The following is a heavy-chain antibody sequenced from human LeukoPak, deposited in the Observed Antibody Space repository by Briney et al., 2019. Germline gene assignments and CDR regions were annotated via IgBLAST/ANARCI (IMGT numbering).Heavy chain of an antibody. CDR3: ARDRWSSGYYYGSTMAIDY. CDR2: IKQDGSEK. J-gene: IGHJ4*02. V-gene: IGHV3-7*01. Sequence: PGGSLRLSCAASGFTFSSYWMSWVRQAPGKGLEWVANIKQDGSEKYYVDSVKGRFTISRDNAKNSLYLQMNSLRAEDTAVYYCARDRWSSGYYYGSTMAIDYWGQGTLVTVSS. CDR1: GFTFSSYW. D-gene: IGHD3-22*01.